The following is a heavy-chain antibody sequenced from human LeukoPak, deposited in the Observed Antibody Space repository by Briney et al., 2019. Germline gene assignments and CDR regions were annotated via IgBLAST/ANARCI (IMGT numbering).Heavy chain of an antibody. CDR1: GYAFTSYA. CDR2: INTNTGNP. D-gene: IGHD5-24*01. J-gene: IGHJ4*02. V-gene: IGHV7-4-1*02. Sequence: ASVKVSCKASGYAFTSYAMNWVRQAPGQGLEWMGWINTNTGNPTYAQGFTGRFVFSLDTSVSTAYLQISSLKAEDTAVYYCATHLDVEMATIIGYWGQGTLVTVSS. CDR3: ATHLDVEMATIIGY.